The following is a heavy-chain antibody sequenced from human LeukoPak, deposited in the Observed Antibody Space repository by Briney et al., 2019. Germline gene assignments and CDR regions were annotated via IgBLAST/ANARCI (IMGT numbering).Heavy chain of an antibody. V-gene: IGHV4-59*01. Sequence: SETLSLTCTVSGGSISSNYWSWIRQPPGKGQEWIGYIYYSGSSNYNPSLKSRVTISVDTSKNQFSLKVSSVTAADTAVYYCARNARYNWFDPWGQGTLVTVSS. J-gene: IGHJ5*02. CDR1: GGSISSNY. CDR2: IYYSGSS. CDR3: ARNARYNWFDP.